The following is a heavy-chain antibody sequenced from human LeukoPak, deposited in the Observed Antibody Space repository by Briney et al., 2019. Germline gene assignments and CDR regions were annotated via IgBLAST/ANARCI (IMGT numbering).Heavy chain of an antibody. CDR1: GFTFSSYA. Sequence: GGSLRLSRAASGFTFSSYALDWVRQAPGKGLEWVAVISKDGNSQNYADSVKGRFTISRDNSKNTLYLQMNSLRPEDTAVYYCAGESFDIWGQGTTVTVSS. CDR3: AGESFDI. J-gene: IGHJ3*02. CDR2: ISKDGNSQ. V-gene: IGHV3-30*04.